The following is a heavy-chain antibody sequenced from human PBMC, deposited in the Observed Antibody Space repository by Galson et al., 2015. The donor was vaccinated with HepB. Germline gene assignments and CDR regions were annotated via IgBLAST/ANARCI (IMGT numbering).Heavy chain of an antibody. CDR1: GYTLTELS. J-gene: IGHJ5*02. V-gene: IGHV1-24*01. D-gene: IGHD2-2*01. CDR2: FDPEDGET. CDR3: ATVFADKDIVVVPAALRWFDP. Sequence: SVKVSCKVSGYTLTELSMHWVRQAPGKGLEWMGGFDPEDGETIYAQKFQGRVTMTEDTSTDTAYMELSSLRSEDTAVYYCATVFADKDIVVVPAALRWFDPWGQGTLVTVSS.